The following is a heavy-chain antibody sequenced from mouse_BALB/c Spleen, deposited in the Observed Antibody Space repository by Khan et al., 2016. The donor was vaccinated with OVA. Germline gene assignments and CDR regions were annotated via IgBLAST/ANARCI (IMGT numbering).Heavy chain of an antibody. CDR1: GYTFTSYW. Sequence: QVQLQQPGAELVRPGVSVKLSCEASGYTFTSYWMNWVRQRPGQGLEWIGNIYPSTDYTNYNERFKDKATLTVDKSSSTAYMQLRSPTSEDSAVYYCIRYGAVADYWGQGTTLTVSS. CDR2: IYPSTDYT. J-gene: IGHJ2*01. V-gene: IGHV1-69*02. D-gene: IGHD1-1*01. CDR3: IRYGAVADY.